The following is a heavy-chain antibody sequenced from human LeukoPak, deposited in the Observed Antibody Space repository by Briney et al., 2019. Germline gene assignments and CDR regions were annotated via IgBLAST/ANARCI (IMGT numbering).Heavy chain of an antibody. Sequence: ASVNVSFKGSGCTFTSYAMNWVGQAPGQGRDGMGWISTNTGKPTYAQGFTGRLVFSLDTSVSTAYLHVSSLKAEETAVYYCARVFGPQLPYFHWLLSDHYSCYSYMDVWGKGTTVTVSS. D-gene: IGHD3-9*01. J-gene: IGHJ6*03. CDR3: ARVFGPQLPYFHWLLSDHYSCYSYMDV. V-gene: IGHV7-4-1*02. CDR2: ISTNTGKP. CDR1: GCTFTSYA.